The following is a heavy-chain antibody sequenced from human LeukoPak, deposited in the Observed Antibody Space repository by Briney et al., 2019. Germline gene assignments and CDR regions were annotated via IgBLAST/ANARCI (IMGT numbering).Heavy chain of an antibody. J-gene: IGHJ3*02. Sequence: SETLSLTCAVYGGSFSGYYWSWIRQPPGKGLEWIGEINHSGSTNYNPSLKSRVTISVDTSKNQFSLKLSSVTAADTAVYYCARCRIVVVPAAIGAFDIWGQGTMVTVSS. D-gene: IGHD2-2*02. CDR2: INHSGST. V-gene: IGHV4-34*01. CDR1: GGSFSGYY. CDR3: ARCRIVVVPAAIGAFDI.